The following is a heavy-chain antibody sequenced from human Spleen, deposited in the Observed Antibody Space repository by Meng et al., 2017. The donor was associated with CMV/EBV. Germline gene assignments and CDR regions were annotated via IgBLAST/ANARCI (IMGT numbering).Heavy chain of an antibody. CDR1: GFTVSSNY. CDR3: ARCGDFWCDLEY. D-gene: IGHD3-3*01. CDR2: IYGGGTT. J-gene: IGHJ4*02. V-gene: IGHV3-53*05. Sequence: GESLKISCAASGFTVSSNYMSWVRQAPGKGLEWVSVIYGGGTTYYADSVKGRFTISRDNSKNTVYLQMNGLRPEDTAVYFCARCGDFWCDLEYWGQGTLVTVSS.